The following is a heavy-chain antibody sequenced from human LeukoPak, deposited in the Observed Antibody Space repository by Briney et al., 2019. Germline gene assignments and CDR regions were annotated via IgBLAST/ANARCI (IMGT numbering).Heavy chain of an antibody. CDR3: AKDREAVRLKLWSGYSYAFDI. Sequence: GGSLRLSCAASGFTFSSHWMHWVRQAPGKGLVWVSRINTDGTSTSYADSVKGRFTISRDNAKNTLYLQMNSLRAEDMALYYCAKDREAVRLKLWSGYSYAFDIWGQGTMVTVSS. CDR1: GFTFSSHW. J-gene: IGHJ3*02. CDR2: INTDGTST. V-gene: IGHV3-74*01. D-gene: IGHD3-3*01.